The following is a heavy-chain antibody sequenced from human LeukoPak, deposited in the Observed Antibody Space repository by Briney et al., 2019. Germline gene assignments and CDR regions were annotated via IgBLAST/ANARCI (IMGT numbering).Heavy chain of an antibody. CDR1: GGSISSGDYY. CDR3: ASSQGVVMKPGWSNWFDP. J-gene: IGHJ5*02. V-gene: IGHV4-30-4*08. Sequence: KASETLSLTCTVSGGSISSGDYYWSWIRQPPGKGLEWIGYIYYSGSTYYNPSLKSRVTISVDTSKNQFSLKLSSVTAADTAVYYCASSQGVVMKPGWSNWFDPWGQGTLVTVSS. CDR2: IYYSGST. D-gene: IGHD2-21*01.